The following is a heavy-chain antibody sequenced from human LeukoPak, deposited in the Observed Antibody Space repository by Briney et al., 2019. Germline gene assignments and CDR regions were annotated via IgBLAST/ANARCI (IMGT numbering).Heavy chain of an antibody. CDR2: ISSSSSTI. V-gene: IGHV3-48*01. J-gene: IGHJ4*02. CDR3: VRSSGQSRKDVFDC. CDR1: GFTFINNG. Sequence: GGSLRLSCAASGFTFINNGMSWVRQAPGKGLEWVSYISSSSSTIYYGDSVKGRFTISRDNAKNSLYLQMNSLTAEDTAMYYCVRSSGQSRKDVFDCWGQGTLVTVSS. D-gene: IGHD3-22*01.